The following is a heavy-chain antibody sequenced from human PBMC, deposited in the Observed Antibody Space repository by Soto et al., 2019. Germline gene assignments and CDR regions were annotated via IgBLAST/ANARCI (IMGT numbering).Heavy chain of an antibody. J-gene: IGHJ6*03. D-gene: IGHD2-15*01. CDR2: ITPFNGNT. CDR3: ATSYCTGGSCENAAYYYMDV. CDR1: GYTFTYRC. Sequence: KWSWASVKVSCKASGYTFTYRCLHWVRQAPGQALEWMGWITPFNGNTNYAQKFQDRVTITRDRSMSTAYMELSSLRSEDTAMYYCATSYCTGGSCENAAYYYMDVWGKGTTVTVSS. V-gene: IGHV1-45*02.